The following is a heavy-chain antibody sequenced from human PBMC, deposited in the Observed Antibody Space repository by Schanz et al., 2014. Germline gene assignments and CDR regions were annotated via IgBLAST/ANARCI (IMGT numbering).Heavy chain of an antibody. CDR1: GFTFSSYG. J-gene: IGHJ4*02. CDR2: IRYDGSNK. CDR3: AKDYSGSYYAY. D-gene: IGHD1-26*01. V-gene: IGHV3-30*02. Sequence: VHLVESGGGLVQPGGSLRLSCAASGFTFSSYGMHWVRQAPGKGLEWVAFIRYDGSNKYYADSVKGRFTISRDNSKNTLYLQMNSLRAEDTAVYYCAKDYSGSYYAYWGQGTLVTVSS.